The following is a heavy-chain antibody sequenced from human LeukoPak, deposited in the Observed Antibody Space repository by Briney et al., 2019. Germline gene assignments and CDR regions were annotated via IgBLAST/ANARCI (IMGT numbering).Heavy chain of an antibody. CDR2: IIPIFGTA. J-gene: IGHJ3*02. CDR3: ARDRGGSYYAGDAFDI. CDR1: GGIFSSYA. Sequence: ASVKVSCKASGGIFSSYAISWVRQAPGQGLEWMGGIIPIFGTANYAQKFQGRVTITTDESTSTAYMELSSLRSEDTAVYYCARDRGGSYYAGDAFDIWGQGTMVTVSS. D-gene: IGHD1-26*01. V-gene: IGHV1-69*05.